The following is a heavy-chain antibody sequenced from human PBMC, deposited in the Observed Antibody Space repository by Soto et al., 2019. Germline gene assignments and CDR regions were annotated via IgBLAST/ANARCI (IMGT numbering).Heavy chain of an antibody. J-gene: IGHJ6*02. V-gene: IGHV5-51*01. D-gene: IGHD3-3*01. CDR3: ARHSPYIYDFWSGYPLYYYGMDV. Sequence: GASLTISCKGSGYSFTSYWIGWVRQMPGKGLEWVGLIYPGDSGTRYSPSFQGQVTISADKSISTAYLQWSSLKASDTAMYYCARHSPYIYDFWSGYPLYYYGMDVWGQGTTVTVSS. CDR2: IYPGDSGT. CDR1: GYSFTSYW.